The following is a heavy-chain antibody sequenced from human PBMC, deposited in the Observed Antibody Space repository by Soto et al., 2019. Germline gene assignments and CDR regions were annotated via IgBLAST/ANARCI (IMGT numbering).Heavy chain of an antibody. CDR3: ARLVPAALVRYWYFDL. V-gene: IGHV4-59*01. D-gene: IGHD2-2*01. Sequence: QVQLQESGPGLVKPSETLSLTCTVSGGSISSYYWSWIRQPPGKGLEWIGYIYYSGSTNYNPSLKSRGTISVDTSKNQFSLKLSSVTAADTAVYYCARLVPAALVRYWYFDLWGRGTLVTVSS. CDR1: GGSISSYY. CDR2: IYYSGST. J-gene: IGHJ2*01.